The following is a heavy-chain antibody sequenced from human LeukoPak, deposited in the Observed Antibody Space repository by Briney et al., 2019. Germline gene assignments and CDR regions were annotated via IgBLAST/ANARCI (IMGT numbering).Heavy chain of an antibody. D-gene: IGHD2-2*01. J-gene: IGHJ5*02. Sequence: ASVKVSCKASGYTFTSYGISWVRQAPGQGLEWMGWISAYNGNTNYAQKLQGRVTMTTDTSTSTAYMELRSLRSDDTAVYYCARDNIVVVPAALVEWFDPRGQGTLVTVSS. CDR3: ARDNIVVVPAALVEWFDP. CDR2: ISAYNGNT. CDR1: GYTFTSYG. V-gene: IGHV1-18*01.